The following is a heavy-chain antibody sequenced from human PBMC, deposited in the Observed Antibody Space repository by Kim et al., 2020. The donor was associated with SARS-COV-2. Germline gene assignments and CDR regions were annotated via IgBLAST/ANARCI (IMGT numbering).Heavy chain of an antibody. V-gene: IGHV3-30*07. J-gene: IGHJ1*01. CDR3: ARDSAFFYASGWPQSYFQL. D-gene: IGHD6-19*01. Sequence: KGRLTISRDNSKNTLYLQMNSLRAEDTAMYYCARDSAFFYASGWPQSYFQLWGQGTLVTVSS.